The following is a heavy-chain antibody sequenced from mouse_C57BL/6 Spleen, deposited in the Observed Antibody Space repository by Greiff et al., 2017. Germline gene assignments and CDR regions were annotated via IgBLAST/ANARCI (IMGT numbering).Heavy chain of an antibody. V-gene: IGHV1-72*01. CDR3: AREGISCYSIGGGVAY. J-gene: IGHJ3*01. CDR1: GYTFTSSW. Sequence: QVQLQQPGAELVKPGSSVKLSCKASGYTFTSSWMHWVKQRPIRGLEWIGRIDPSGGGTQYNEKFKSKATLTVDKPSSTAYMQLSSLTSEDSAVYYGAREGISCYSIGGGVAYWGQGTLVTVSA. CDR2: IDPSGGGT. D-gene: IGHD2-12*01.